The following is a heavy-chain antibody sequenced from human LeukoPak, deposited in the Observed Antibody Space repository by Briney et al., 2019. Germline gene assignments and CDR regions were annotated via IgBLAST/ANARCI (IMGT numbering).Heavy chain of an antibody. D-gene: IGHD3-9*01. CDR2: FDPEDGET. CDR1: GYTLTELS. V-gene: IGHV1-24*01. CDR3: ATWAHTYYDILTGGYYFDY. Sequence: GASVKVSCKVSGYTLTELSMHWVRQAPGKGREWMGGFDPEDGETIYAQKFQGRVTMTEDTSTDTAYMELSSLRSEDTAVYYCATWAHTYYDILTGGYYFDYWGQGTLVTVSS. J-gene: IGHJ4*02.